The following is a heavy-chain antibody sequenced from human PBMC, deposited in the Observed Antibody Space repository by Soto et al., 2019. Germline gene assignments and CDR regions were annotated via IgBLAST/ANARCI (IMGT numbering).Heavy chain of an antibody. V-gene: IGHV4-59*01. CDR2: IYYSGST. CDR3: ARTSYDIFTDANWFDP. J-gene: IGHJ5*02. Sequence: PSETLSLTCTVSGGSISSYYWSWIRQPPGKGLEWIGYIYYSGSTNYNPSLKSRVTISVDTSKNQFSLKLSSVTAADTAVYYCARTSYDIFTDANWFDPWGQGTLVTVSS. CDR1: GGSISSYY. D-gene: IGHD3-9*01.